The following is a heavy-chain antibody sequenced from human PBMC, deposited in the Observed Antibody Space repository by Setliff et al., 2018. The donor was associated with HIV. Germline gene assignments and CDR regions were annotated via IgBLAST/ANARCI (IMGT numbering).Heavy chain of an antibody. CDR1: GGSFSNYY. Sequence: ASETLSLTCAVYGGSFSNYYWSWIRQTPEKGLEWIGEITDDGSANYNPSLRSRVTISLATSQKQFSLKVTSVTAADTAIYYCARGPSCADDAFDIWGQGTMVTVSS. D-gene: IGHD2-21*01. V-gene: IGHV4-34*01. J-gene: IGHJ3*02. CDR2: ITDDGSA. CDR3: ARGPSCADDAFDI.